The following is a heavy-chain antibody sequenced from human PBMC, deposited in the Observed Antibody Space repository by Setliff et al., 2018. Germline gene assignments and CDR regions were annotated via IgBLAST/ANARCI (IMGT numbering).Heavy chain of an antibody. D-gene: IGHD2-21*02. V-gene: IGHV1-18*01. CDR3: ARDWFCSGGDCSDVLTGHSPPYYFGY. J-gene: IGHJ4*02. CDR2: ISTYNGKT. Sequence: ASVKVSCKASGYIFTSYGFSWVRQAPGQGLEWMGWISTYNGKTNYEQKFQGRVTMTTDTSTGTAYMELRSLKFDDTAVYYCARDWFCSGGDCSDVLTGHSPPYYFGYWGQGTLVTVCS. CDR1: GYIFTSYG.